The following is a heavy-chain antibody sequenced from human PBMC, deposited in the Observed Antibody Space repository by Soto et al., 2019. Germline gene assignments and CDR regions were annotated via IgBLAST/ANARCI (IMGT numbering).Heavy chain of an antibody. CDR2: INHSGST. CDR3: ASGKGIAVADWFDP. V-gene: IGHV4-34*01. Sequence: SETLSLTCAVYGGSFSGYYWSWIRQPPGKGLEWIGEINHSGSTNYNPSLKSRVTISVDTSKNQFSLKLSSVTAADTAVYYCASGKGIAVADWFDPWGQGTLVTVSS. J-gene: IGHJ5*02. CDR1: GGSFSGYY. D-gene: IGHD6-19*01.